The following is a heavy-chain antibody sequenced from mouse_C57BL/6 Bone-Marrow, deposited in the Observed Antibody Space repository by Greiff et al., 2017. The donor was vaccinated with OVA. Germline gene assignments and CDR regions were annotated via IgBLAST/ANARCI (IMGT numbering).Heavy chain of an antibody. CDR2: ISSGSSTI. V-gene: IGHV5-17*01. J-gene: IGHJ4*01. CDR1: GFTFSDYG. CDR3: ARGFITTVGYAMDY. D-gene: IGHD1-1*01. Sequence: EVKLVESGGGLVKPGGSLKLSCAASGFTFSDYGMHWVRQAPEKGLEWVAYISSGSSTIYYADTVKGRFTISRDNAKNTLFLQMTSLRSEDTAMYYCARGFITTVGYAMDYWGQGTSVTVSS.